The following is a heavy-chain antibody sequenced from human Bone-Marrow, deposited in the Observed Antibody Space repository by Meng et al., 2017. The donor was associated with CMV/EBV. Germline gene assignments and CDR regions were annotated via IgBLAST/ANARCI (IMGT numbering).Heavy chain of an antibody. J-gene: IGHJ4*02. D-gene: IGHD6-13*01. CDR2: IKQDGSEK. V-gene: IGHV3-7*01. CDR3: AKDVIAAAGTPFYFYY. CDR1: GFTFSSYW. Sequence: GESLKISCAASGFTFSSYWMSWVRQAPGKGLEWVANIKQDGSEKYYVDSVKGRFTISRDNAKNSLYLQMDSLRAEDTAVYYCAKDVIAAAGTPFYFYYWGQGSLVTVSS.